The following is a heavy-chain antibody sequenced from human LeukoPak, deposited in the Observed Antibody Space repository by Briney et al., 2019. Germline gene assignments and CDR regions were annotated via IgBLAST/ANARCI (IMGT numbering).Heavy chain of an antibody. J-gene: IGHJ4*02. CDR2: TYYRSRWYN. Sequence: SQTLSLTCAISGDSVSSNSAAWNWIRQSPSRGLEWLGRTYYRSRWYNDYAVSVKSRITINPDTSKNRFSLQLNSVTPEDTAVYYCAREPYYDFWSGYLNYWGQGTLVTVSS. CDR3: AREPYYDFWSGYLNY. D-gene: IGHD3-3*01. CDR1: GDSVSSNSAA. V-gene: IGHV6-1*01.